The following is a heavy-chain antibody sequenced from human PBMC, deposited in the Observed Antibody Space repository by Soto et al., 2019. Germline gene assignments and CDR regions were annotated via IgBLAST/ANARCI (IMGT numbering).Heavy chain of an antibody. D-gene: IGHD3-10*01. CDR1: GGTFSSYA. Sequence: ASVKVSCKTSGGTFSSYAISWVRQAPGQGLEWMGIIDASGGSTTYAQKFQGRVTMTRDTSTSTVYIELSRLRSEDTAVYYCGRDTRGSGSRFDYWGQGTLVTVSS. J-gene: IGHJ4*02. CDR2: IDASGGST. CDR3: GRDTRGSGSRFDY. V-gene: IGHV1-46*03.